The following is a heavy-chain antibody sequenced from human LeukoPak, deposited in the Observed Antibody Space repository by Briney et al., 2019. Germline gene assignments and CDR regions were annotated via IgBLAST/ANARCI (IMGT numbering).Heavy chain of an antibody. CDR3: TRHTGPPTVARNWFDP. D-gene: IGHD4-23*01. V-gene: IGHV4-59*08. CDR1: GGSIGSYY. Sequence: SETLSLTCTVSGGSIGSYYWSWIRQPPGKGLEWIGYIYYSGSANYNPSLKSRVTISIDTSKNQFSLKLSSVTAADTAVYYCTRHTGPPTVARNWFDPWGQGTLVTVSS. CDR2: IYYSGSA. J-gene: IGHJ5*02.